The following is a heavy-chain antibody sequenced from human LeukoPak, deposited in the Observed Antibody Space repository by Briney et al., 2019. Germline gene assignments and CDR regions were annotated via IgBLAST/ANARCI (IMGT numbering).Heavy chain of an antibody. V-gene: IGHV3-33*06. Sequence: GGSLRLSCAASGFTFSSYGMHWVRQAPGKGLEWVAVIWYDGSNKYYADSVKGRFTISRDNSKNTLYLQMNSLRAEDTAVYYCAKDQNLDYYDRSFDYWGQGTLVTVSS. CDR1: GFTFSSYG. J-gene: IGHJ4*02. D-gene: IGHD1-26*01. CDR3: AKDQNLDYYDRSFDY. CDR2: IWYDGSNK.